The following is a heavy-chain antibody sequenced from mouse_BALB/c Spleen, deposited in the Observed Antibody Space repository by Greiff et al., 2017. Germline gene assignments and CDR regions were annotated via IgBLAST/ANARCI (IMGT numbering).Heavy chain of an antibody. J-gene: IGHJ3*01. CDR2: INPSNGGT. D-gene: IGHD2-10*01. Sequence: QVQLKQSGAELVKPGASVKLSCKASGYTFTSYYMYWVKQRPGQGLEWIGEINPSNGGTNFNEKFKSKATLTVDKSSSTAYMQLSSLTSEDSAVYYCTATLTPTLWFAYWGQGTLVTVSA. CDR3: TATLTPTLWFAY. V-gene: IGHV1S81*02. CDR1: GYTFTSYY.